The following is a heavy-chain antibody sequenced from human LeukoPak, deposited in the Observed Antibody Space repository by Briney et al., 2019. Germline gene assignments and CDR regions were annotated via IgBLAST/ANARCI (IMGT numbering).Heavy chain of an antibody. J-gene: IGHJ4*02. Sequence: SETLSLTCTVSGGSISGSRYYWGWVRQPQRKGLEWIGSIYYSGSTYYNPSLKSGVTISVDTSKNQCSLKLSSVTAADTAVYYCAIGTYYYDTSGYYRPPPPDYWGQGTLVTVSS. CDR1: GGSISGSRYY. D-gene: IGHD3-22*01. CDR3: AIGTYYYDTSGYYRPPPPDY. CDR2: IYYSGST. V-gene: IGHV4-39*07.